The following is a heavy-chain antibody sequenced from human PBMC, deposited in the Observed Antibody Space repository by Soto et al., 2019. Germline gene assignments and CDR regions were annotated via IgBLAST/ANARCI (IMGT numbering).Heavy chain of an antibody. V-gene: IGHV3-23*01. Sequence: EVQLLESGGGLVQPGGSLRLSCAASGFTFSSYAMSWVRQAPGKGLEWVSVISGSGGSTYYADSVKGRFTISRDNSKNRLYLQMNSLRAEDTAVYYCAKGLAWLVLYGFDYWGQGTLVTVSS. CDR1: GFTFSSYA. D-gene: IGHD6-19*01. CDR3: AKGLAWLVLYGFDY. CDR2: ISGSGGST. J-gene: IGHJ4*02.